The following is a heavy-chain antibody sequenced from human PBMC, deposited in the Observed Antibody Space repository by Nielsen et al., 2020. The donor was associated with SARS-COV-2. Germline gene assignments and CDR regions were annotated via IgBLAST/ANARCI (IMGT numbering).Heavy chain of an antibody. V-gene: IGHV4-4*07. D-gene: IGHD4-17*01. CDR2: IYTSGST. J-gene: IGHJ6*02. CDR3: ARVDYGDYPYYYGMDV. CDR1: GGSTSSYY. Sequence: SETLSLTCTVSGGSTSSYYWSWIRQPAGKGLEWIGRIYTSGSTNYNPSLKSRVTMSVDTSKNQFSLKLSSVTAADTAVYYCARVDYGDYPYYYGMDVWGQGTTVTVSS.